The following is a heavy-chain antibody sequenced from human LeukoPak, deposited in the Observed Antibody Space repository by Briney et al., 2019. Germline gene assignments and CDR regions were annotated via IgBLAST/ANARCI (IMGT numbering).Heavy chain of an antibody. Sequence: ALVKVSCKASGYTFTSYGISWVRQAPGQGLEWMGWISAYNGNTNYAQKLQGRVTMTTDTSTSTAYMELRSLRSDDTAVYYCARVDVVVPAAIPPDYWGQGTLVTVSS. CDR2: ISAYNGNT. D-gene: IGHD2-2*02. CDR1: GYTFTSYG. CDR3: ARVDVVVPAAIPPDY. V-gene: IGHV1-18*01. J-gene: IGHJ4*02.